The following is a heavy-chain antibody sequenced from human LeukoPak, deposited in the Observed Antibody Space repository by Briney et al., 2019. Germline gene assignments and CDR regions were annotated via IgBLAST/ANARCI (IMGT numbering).Heavy chain of an antibody. CDR1: GFTIDDYA. CDR2: ITWNSGTI. CDR3: AKSAGIAQYYYYGMDV. D-gene: IGHD6-13*01. Sequence: PGRSLRLSCAASGFTIDDYAMHWVRQAPGKGLEWVSGITWNSGTIGYADSVKGRFTISRDNAKNSLYLQMNSLRAEDTALYYCAKSAGIAQYYYYGMDVWGQGTTVTVSS. J-gene: IGHJ6*02. V-gene: IGHV3-9*01.